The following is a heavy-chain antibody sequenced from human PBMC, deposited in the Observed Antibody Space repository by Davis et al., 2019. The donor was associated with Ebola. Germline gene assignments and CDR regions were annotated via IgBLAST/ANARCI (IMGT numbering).Heavy chain of an antibody. V-gene: IGHV3-30-3*01. J-gene: IGHJ6*04. Sequence: GESLKISCAASGFTFSSYAMHWVRQAPGKGLEWMAVISYDGSNKYYADSVKGRFTISRDNSKNTLYLQMNSLRAEDTAVYYCARDPSSQWLVSYYYYGMDVWGKGTTVTVSS. D-gene: IGHD6-19*01. CDR1: GFTFSSYA. CDR3: ARDPSSQWLVSYYYYGMDV. CDR2: ISYDGSNK.